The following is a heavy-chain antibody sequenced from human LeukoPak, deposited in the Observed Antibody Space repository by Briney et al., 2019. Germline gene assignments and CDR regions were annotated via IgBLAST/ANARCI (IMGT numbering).Heavy chain of an antibody. CDR1: GGSISSGGYY. Sequence: SETLSLTCTVSGGSISSGGYYWSWIRQHPGKGLEWIGYIYYSGSTYYNPSLKSRVTISVDTSKNQFSLKLSSVTAADTAVYYCARGGKQVLLWFGELLSDELFDYWGQGTLVTVSS. D-gene: IGHD3-10*01. CDR3: ARGGKQVLLWFGELLSDELFDY. V-gene: IGHV4-31*03. J-gene: IGHJ4*02. CDR2: IYYSGST.